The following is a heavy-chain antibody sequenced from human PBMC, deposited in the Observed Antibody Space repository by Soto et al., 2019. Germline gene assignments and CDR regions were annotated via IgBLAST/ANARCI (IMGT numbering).Heavy chain of an antibody. Sequence: GESLKISCKGSGYSFTSYWIGWARQMPGKGLEWMGIIYPGDSDTRYSPSFQGQVTISADKSISTAYLQWSSLKASDTAMYYCARAMVRGKNYYGMDVWGQGTTVTVSS. CDR3: ARAMVRGKNYYGMDV. J-gene: IGHJ6*02. CDR1: GYSFTSYW. CDR2: IYPGDSDT. D-gene: IGHD3-10*01. V-gene: IGHV5-51*01.